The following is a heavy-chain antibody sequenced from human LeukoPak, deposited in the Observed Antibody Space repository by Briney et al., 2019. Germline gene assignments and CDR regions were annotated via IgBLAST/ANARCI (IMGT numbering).Heavy chain of an antibody. D-gene: IGHD3-22*01. Sequence: SVKVSCKASGGTFSSYAISWVRQAPGQGLEWMGRIIPILGIANYAQKFQGRVTITADKSTGTAYMELSSLRSEDTAVYYCARDQEARYYYDSSGYWTNYWGQGTLVTVSS. V-gene: IGHV1-69*04. CDR3: ARDQEARYYYDSSGYWTNY. CDR2: IIPILGIA. J-gene: IGHJ4*02. CDR1: GGTFSSYA.